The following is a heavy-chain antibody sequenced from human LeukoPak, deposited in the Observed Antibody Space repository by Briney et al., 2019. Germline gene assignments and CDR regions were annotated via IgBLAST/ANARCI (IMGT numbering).Heavy chain of an antibody. CDR3: ARVLIAAAGTNDY. CDR2: ISSSSSYI. D-gene: IGHD6-13*01. V-gene: IGHV3-21*01. Sequence: PGGSLRLSCAASGFTFSSYSMNWVRQAPGRGLGWFSSISSSSSYIYYADSVKGRFTISRDNAKNSLYLQMNSLRAEDTAVYYCARVLIAAAGTNDYWSQGTLVTVSS. J-gene: IGHJ4*02. CDR1: GFTFSSYS.